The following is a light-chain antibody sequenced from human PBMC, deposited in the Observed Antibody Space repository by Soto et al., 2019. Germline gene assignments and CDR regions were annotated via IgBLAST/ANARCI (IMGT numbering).Light chain of an antibody. J-gene: IGKJ3*01. CDR2: AAT. V-gene: IGKV1-39*01. CDR3: QQTFNSLFT. CDR1: QTITTF. Sequence: DIQMTQSPSSLSASVGDRVTISCRASQTITTFLSWYQQKPGKAPKLLIYAATSLQSGVPSRFSGSGSGTAFTLTISSLQPEDSATYYCQQTFNSLFTFGPGTKVDFK.